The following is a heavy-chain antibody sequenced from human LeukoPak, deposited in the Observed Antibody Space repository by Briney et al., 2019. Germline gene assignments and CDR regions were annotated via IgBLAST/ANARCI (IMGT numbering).Heavy chain of an antibody. D-gene: IGHD4-17*01. CDR2: IYSSGST. Sequence: SETLSLTCTVSGGSISTHYYSWIRQPAGKGLEWIGLIYSSGSTNYNPSLKSRVTITIDTSKNQFSLKMSSVTAADTAVYYCAKTTPSPGMDVWGQGTTVSVSS. CDR1: GGSISTHY. J-gene: IGHJ6*02. V-gene: IGHV4-4*07. CDR3: AKTTPSPGMDV.